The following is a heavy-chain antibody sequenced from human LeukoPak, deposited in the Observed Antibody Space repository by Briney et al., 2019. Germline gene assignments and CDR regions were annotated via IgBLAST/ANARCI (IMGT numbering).Heavy chain of an antibody. CDR2: MNPNSGNT. CDR3: ARTYSYGSDYYYYGMDV. V-gene: IGHV1-8*01. CDR1: GYTFTSYV. J-gene: IGHJ6*02. D-gene: IGHD5-18*01. Sequence: ASVKVSCKASGYTFTSYVINWVRQATGQGLEWMGWMNPNSGNTGYAQKFQGRVTMTRNTSISTAYMELSSLRSEDTAVYYCARTYSYGSDYYYYGMDVWGQGTTVTVSS.